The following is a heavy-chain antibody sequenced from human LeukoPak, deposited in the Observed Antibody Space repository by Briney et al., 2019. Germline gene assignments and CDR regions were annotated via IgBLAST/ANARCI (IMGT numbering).Heavy chain of an antibody. CDR3: EGSGSYGRMDV. CDR2: IRSKAYGGTT. D-gene: IGHD3-10*01. V-gene: IGHV3-49*04. CDR1: GFTFGDYA. Sequence: PGRSLRLSCTASGFTFGDYAMSWVRQAPGKGLEWVGFIRSKAYGGTTEYAASVKGRFTISRDDSKNTLYLQMNSLRAEDTAVYYCEGSGSYGRMDVWGQGTTVTVSS. J-gene: IGHJ6*02.